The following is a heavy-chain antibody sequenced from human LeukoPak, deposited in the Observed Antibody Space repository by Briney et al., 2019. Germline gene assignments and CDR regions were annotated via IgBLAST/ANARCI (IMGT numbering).Heavy chain of an antibody. V-gene: IGHV3-30-3*01. CDR2: ISYDGSTK. J-gene: IGHJ4*02. CDR1: GFTFSSYA. D-gene: IGHD3-3*01. Sequence: GGSLRLSCAASGFTFSSYAMSWVRQAPGKGLEWVAVISYDGSTKYYADSVKGRFTISRDDSKNTLFLQMNSLRAEDTAVYYCARPEGDFWSGYLKLDYWGQGTLVTVSS. CDR3: ARPEGDFWSGYLKLDY.